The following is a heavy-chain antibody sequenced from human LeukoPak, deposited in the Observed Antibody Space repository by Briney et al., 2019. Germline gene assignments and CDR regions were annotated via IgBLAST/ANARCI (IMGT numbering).Heavy chain of an antibody. V-gene: IGHV7-4-1*02. CDR2: INTNTGNP. CDR1: GYTFTSYA. D-gene: IGHD3-3*01. Sequence: GASVKVSCKASGYTFTSYAMNWVRQAPGQGLEWMGWINTNTGNPTYAQGFTGRFVFSLDTSVSTAYLQISSLKAEDTAVYYCARGLEWLTRRHTWFDPWGQGTLVTVSS. J-gene: IGHJ5*02. CDR3: ARGLEWLTRRHTWFDP.